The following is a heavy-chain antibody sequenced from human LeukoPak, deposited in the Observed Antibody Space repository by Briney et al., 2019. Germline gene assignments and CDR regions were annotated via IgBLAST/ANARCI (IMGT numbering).Heavy chain of an antibody. V-gene: IGHV4-38-2*02. CDR1: GYSISSGYY. D-gene: IGHD2-21*02. J-gene: IGHJ3*02. CDR2: IYHSGST. Sequence: SETLSLTCTVSGYSISSGYYWGWIRQPPGKGLEWIGSIYHSGSTYYNPSLKSRVTILLDTSKNQFSLKLSSVTAADTAVYYCARADFCGADCYAFDIWGQGTMVTVSS. CDR3: ARADFCGADCYAFDI.